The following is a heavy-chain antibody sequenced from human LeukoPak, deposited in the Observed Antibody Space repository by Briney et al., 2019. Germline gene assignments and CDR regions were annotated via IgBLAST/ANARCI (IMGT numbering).Heavy chain of an antibody. V-gene: IGHV4-31*03. CDR1: GGSISSGGYY. CDR2: IYYSGST. J-gene: IGHJ4*02. Sequence: PSETLSLTCTVSGGSISSGGYYWSWIRQHPGKGLEWIGYIYYSGSTYYNPSLKSRVTISVDTSKNQFSLKLSSVTAADTAVYYCARLRWWRRGGEPRTVVFDYWGQGTLVNVSS. D-gene: IGHD1-14*01. CDR3: ARLRWWRRGGEPRTVVFDY.